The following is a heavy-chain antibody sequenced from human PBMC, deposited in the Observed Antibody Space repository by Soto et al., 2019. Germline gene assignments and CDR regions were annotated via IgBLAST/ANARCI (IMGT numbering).Heavy chain of an antibody. Sequence: QPGGSLRLSCAASGFTFSSYDLHWVRQPPGEGLEWVSAIGTGGDTYYQVSVEGRFTISRENAENSVYLQMNSLRAEDTAVYYCAREDTAYGMSHLDYWGQGILVTVSS. J-gene: IGHJ4*02. V-gene: IGHV3-13*01. CDR2: IGTGGDT. CDR3: AREDTAYGMSHLDY. D-gene: IGHD5-12*01. CDR1: GFTFSSYD.